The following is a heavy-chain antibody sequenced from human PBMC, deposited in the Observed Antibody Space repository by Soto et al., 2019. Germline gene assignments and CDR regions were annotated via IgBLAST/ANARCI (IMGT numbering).Heavy chain of an antibody. CDR1: GFTFSSYA. V-gene: IGHV3-30*01. CDR2: ISFDGSNK. Sequence: QVQLVESGGGVVQPGRSLRLSCAASGFTFSSYAMHWVRQAPGKGLEWVAFISFDGSNKYYADSVKGRFTISRDNSKNTLYLQMNSLRAEDTAVYYCARDAGPSDVDYWGQGTLVTVSS. CDR3: ARDAGPSDVDY. J-gene: IGHJ4*02.